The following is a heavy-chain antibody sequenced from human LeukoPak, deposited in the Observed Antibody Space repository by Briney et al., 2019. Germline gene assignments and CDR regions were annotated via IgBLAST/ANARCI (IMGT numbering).Heavy chain of an antibody. J-gene: IGHJ6*03. CDR1: GFTFSSYW. CDR2: IKQDGSEK. D-gene: IGHD3-10*01. Sequence: GGSLRLSCAASGFTFSSYWMSWVRQAPGKGLEWVANIKQDGSEKYYVDSVKGRFTISRDNAKNSLYLQMNSLRAEDTAVYYCARDLMVRGYYYMDVWGKGTTVTISS. V-gene: IGHV3-7*01. CDR3: ARDLMVRGYYYMDV.